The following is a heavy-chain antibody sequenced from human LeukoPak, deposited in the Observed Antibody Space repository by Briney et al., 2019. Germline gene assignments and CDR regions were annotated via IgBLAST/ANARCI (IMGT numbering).Heavy chain of an antibody. Sequence: GGSLRLSCADPGFTFRNSWIGWVRQAPGKRLEWVANIKQEGTEKNYVDSVKGRFTISRYNARNSLYLQMNSLRAEDTAVYYCARDVRGPLDWGPGTLFTVSS. V-gene: IGHV3-7*01. CDR2: IKQEGTEK. J-gene: IGHJ4*03. CDR3: ARDVRGPLD. CDR1: GFTFRNSW. D-gene: IGHD3-16*01.